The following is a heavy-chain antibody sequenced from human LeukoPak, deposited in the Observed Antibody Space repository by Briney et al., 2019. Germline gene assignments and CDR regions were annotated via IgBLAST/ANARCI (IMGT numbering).Heavy chain of an antibody. D-gene: IGHD6-19*01. V-gene: IGHV3-53*01. CDR3: AKDETLAVAGTFDY. Sequence: GGSLRLSCAASGFTVSSNYMSWVRQAPGKGLEWVSITYSGGTTYFADSVKGRFTISRDNSKSTLYLQMNSLRADDTAVYYCAKDETLAVAGTFDYWGQGILVTASS. CDR1: GFTVSSNY. J-gene: IGHJ4*02. CDR2: TYSGGTT.